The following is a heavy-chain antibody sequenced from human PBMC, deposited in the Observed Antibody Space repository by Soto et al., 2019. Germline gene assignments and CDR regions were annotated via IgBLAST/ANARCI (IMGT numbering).Heavy chain of an antibody. CDR2: ISSSGSTI. J-gene: IGHJ3*02. D-gene: IGHD4-17*01. CDR3: ARSGAPGYASDI. CDR1: GFPFSTYE. Sequence: GGSLRLSCAASGFPFSTYEMSWVRQAPGKGLEWVSYISSSGSTINDADSVKGRFTISRDNAKNSLYLQMNSLRAEDTAVYYCARSGAPGYASDIWGQGTMVTVSS. V-gene: IGHV3-48*03.